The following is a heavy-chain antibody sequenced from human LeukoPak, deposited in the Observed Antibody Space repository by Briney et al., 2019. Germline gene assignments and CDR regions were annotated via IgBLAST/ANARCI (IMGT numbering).Heavy chain of an antibody. Sequence: PGGSRRLSCVASGFYFSAYLMSWVRQAPGKGLEWMANIKQDGSQQFYLDSVKGRFTISRDNGNNSLYLHMSRLRVEDTAVYYCARDLKGFNLWGQGALVTVSS. J-gene: IGHJ5*02. CDR2: IKQDGSQQ. CDR3: ARDLKGFNL. CDR1: GFYFSAYL. V-gene: IGHV3-7*04.